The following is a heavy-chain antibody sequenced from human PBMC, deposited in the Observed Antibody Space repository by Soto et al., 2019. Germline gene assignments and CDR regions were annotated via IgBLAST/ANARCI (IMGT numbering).Heavy chain of an antibody. Sequence: EVQLVESGGGVVRPGGSLRLSCAASGFSFDEYGMSWVRQAPGKGLEWVSGINWNGGRIGYADSVKGRFTISRDNAKKSLYLQMNSLGAEDTAWYHCAISGKWLEVPYNWFDPWGQGTLVTVSS. CDR3: AISGKWLEVPYNWFDP. D-gene: IGHD6-19*01. V-gene: IGHV3-20*01. CDR2: INWNGGRI. CDR1: GFSFDEYG. J-gene: IGHJ5*02.